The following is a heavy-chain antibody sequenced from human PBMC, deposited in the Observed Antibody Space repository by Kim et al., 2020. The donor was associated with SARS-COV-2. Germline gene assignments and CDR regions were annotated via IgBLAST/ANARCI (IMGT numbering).Heavy chain of an antibody. CDR2: MNPNSGNT. V-gene: IGHV1-8*01. Sequence: ASVKVSCKASGYTFTSYDINWVRQATGQGLEWMGWMNPNSGNTGYAQKFQGRVTMTRNTSISTAYMELSSLRSEDTAVYYCARGLQDSSSWYGYYYYYGMDVWGQGTTVTVSS. D-gene: IGHD6-13*01. J-gene: IGHJ6*02. CDR3: ARGLQDSSSWYGYYYYYGMDV. CDR1: GYTFTSYD.